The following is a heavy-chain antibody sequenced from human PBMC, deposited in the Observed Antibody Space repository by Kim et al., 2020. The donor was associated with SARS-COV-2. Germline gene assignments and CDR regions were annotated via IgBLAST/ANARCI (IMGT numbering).Heavy chain of an antibody. D-gene: IGHD2-15*01. J-gene: IGHJ4*02. CDR1: GFTFSSYG. Sequence: GGSLRLSCAASGFTFSSYGMHWVRQAPGKGLEWVAVIWYDGSNKYYADSVKGRFTISRDNSKNTLYLQMNSLRAEDTAVYYCVRGSGSNADYCGPGTLVRVSP. V-gene: IGHV3-33*01. CDR2: IWYDGSNK. CDR3: VRGSGSNADY.